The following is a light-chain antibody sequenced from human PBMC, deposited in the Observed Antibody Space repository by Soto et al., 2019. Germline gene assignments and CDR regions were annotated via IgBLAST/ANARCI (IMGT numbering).Light chain of an antibody. J-gene: IGLJ3*02. V-gene: IGLV2-14*01. CDR3: SSYTTNTTLV. CDR1: SSDVGGYNY. CDR2: EVT. Sequence: QSVVTQPASVSGSPGQSITISCTGTSSDVGGYNYVSWYQQYPGKAPKLMIYEVTKRPSGTSNRFSGSKSGNTASLTVSGLQTEDEADYYCSSYTTNTTLVFGGGTKLTVL.